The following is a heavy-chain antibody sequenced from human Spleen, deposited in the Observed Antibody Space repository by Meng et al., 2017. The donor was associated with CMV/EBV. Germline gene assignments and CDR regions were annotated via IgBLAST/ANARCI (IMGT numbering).Heavy chain of an antibody. D-gene: IGHD7-27*01. CDR2: ISYDGSNK. V-gene: IGHV3-30-3*01. Sequence: SLRLYCAASGFTFSSYAMHWVRQAPGKGLEWVAVISYDGSNKYYADSVKGRFTISRDNSKNTLYLQMNSLRAEDTAVYYCARVLGDYWGQGTLVTVSS. J-gene: IGHJ4*02. CDR1: GFTFSSYA. CDR3: ARVLGDY.